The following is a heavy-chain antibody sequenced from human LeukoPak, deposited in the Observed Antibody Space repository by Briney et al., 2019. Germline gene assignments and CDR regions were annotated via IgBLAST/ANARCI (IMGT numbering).Heavy chain of an antibody. V-gene: IGHV3-23*01. CDR3: ASRATITTDRFWFDP. Sequence: GGSLRLSCAASGFTFSSYAMSWVRQAPGKGLEWVSAISGSGGTTYYADSVKGRFTISRDNSKNTLYLQMNSLRAEDTAVYYCASRATITTDRFWFDPWGQGTLVTVSS. D-gene: IGHD4-11*01. J-gene: IGHJ5*02. CDR1: GFTFSSYA. CDR2: ISGSGGTT.